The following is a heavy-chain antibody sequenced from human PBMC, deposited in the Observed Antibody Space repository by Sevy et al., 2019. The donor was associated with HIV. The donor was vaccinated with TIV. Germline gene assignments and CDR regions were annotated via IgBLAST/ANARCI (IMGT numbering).Heavy chain of an antibody. CDR1: GFTFSSYG. CDR2: ISYDGSNK. Sequence: GGSLRLSGAASGFTFSSYGMHWVRQAPGKGLEWVAVISYDGSNKYYADSVKGRFTISRDNSKNTLYLQMNSLRAEDTAVYYCAKGTDTAMVTRYYYYYGMDVWGQGTTVTVSS. J-gene: IGHJ6*02. CDR3: AKGTDTAMVTRYYYYYGMDV. V-gene: IGHV3-30*18. D-gene: IGHD5-18*01.